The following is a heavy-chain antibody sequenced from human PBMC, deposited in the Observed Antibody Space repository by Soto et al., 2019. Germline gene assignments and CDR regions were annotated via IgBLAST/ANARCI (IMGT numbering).Heavy chain of an antibody. J-gene: IGHJ6*03. CDR2: MNPNSGNT. CDR3: ARGGRDFWSGYARGYYYYYYYMDV. CDR1: GYTFTSYD. V-gene: IGHV1-8*01. D-gene: IGHD3-3*01. Sequence: ASVKVSCKASGYTFTSYDINWVRQATGQGLEWMGWMNPNSGNTGYAQKFQGRVTMTRNTSISTAYMELSSLRSEDTAVYYCARGGRDFWSGYARGYYYYYYYMDVWGKGTTVTVSS.